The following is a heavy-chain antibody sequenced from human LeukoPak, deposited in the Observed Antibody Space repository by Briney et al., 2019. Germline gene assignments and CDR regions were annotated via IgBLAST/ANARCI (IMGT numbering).Heavy chain of an antibody. CDR2: ISKDGSNE. CDR3: ARAFSMVVAATLGY. Sequence: HPGGSLRLSCAASGFKFSAYGMHWVRQAPGKGLEWVAVISKDGSNEFYADSVKGRFTISRDNSNNTLSLQMNSLRAEDTAVYYCARAFSMVVAATLGYWGQGTLVTVSS. V-gene: IGHV3-30*03. CDR1: GFKFSAYG. D-gene: IGHD2-15*01. J-gene: IGHJ4*02.